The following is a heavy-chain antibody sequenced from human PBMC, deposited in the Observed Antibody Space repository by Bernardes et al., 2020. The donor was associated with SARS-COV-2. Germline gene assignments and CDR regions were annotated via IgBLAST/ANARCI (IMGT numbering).Heavy chain of an antibody. CDR2: IYPGDSET. Sequence: GQPVKGSCKGSGYSVTSHWIGWVRQMPGKGLEWMGIIYPGDSETRYSPSFQGQVTISADKSISTAFLQWSSLKASDTAMYYCAAMSWSGYYNHHFDYWGQGTLVTVSS. CDR1: GYSVTSHW. V-gene: IGHV5-51*01. J-gene: IGHJ4*02. D-gene: IGHD3-3*01. CDR3: AAMSWSGYYNHHFDY.